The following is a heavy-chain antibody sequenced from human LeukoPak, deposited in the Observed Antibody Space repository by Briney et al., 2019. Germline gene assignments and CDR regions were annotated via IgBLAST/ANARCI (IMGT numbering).Heavy chain of an antibody. CDR1: GFTFSSYA. V-gene: IGHV3-30-3*01. CDR2: ISYDGSNK. Sequence: GGSLRLSCAASGFTFSSYAMHWVRQAPGKGLEWVAVISYDGSNKYYADSVKGRFTISRDNSKNTLYLQMNSLRAEDTAVYYCARDLGELAPSDYWGQGTLVTVSS. J-gene: IGHJ4*02. D-gene: IGHD3-10*01. CDR3: ARDLGELAPSDY.